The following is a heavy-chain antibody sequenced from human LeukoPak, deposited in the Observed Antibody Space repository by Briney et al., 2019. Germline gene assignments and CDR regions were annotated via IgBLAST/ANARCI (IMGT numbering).Heavy chain of an antibody. J-gene: IGHJ4*02. CDR3: ARARGRTTRH. CDR1: GFTFSSYS. CDR2: ISSSSSYI. V-gene: IGHV3-21*01. Sequence: GGSLRLSCAASGFTFSSYSMNWVRQAPGKGLEWVSSISSSSSYIYYADSVKGRFTISRDNAKKSLYLQMNSLRAEDTAVYYCARARGRTTRHWGQGTLVTVSS. D-gene: IGHD2/OR15-2a*01.